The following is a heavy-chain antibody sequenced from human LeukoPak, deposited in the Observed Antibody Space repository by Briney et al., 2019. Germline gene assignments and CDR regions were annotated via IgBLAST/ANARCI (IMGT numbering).Heavy chain of an antibody. CDR1: GFSFSIYA. CDR2: ISSSSSYI. J-gene: IGHJ3*02. V-gene: IGHV3-21*01. Sequence: GGSLRLSCAASGFSFSIYAMSWVRQAPGKGLEWVSSISSSSSYIYYADSVKGRFTISRDNAKNSLYLQMNSLRAEDTAVYYCARDRFFDIWGQGTMVTVSS. CDR3: ARDRFFDI.